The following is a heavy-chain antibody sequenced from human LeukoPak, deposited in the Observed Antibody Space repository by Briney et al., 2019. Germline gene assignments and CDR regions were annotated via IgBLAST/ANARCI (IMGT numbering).Heavy chain of an antibody. CDR2: IYYNGNT. V-gene: IGHV4-59*01. CDR1: DGSINSYY. D-gene: IGHD1-26*01. J-gene: IGHJ6*02. Sequence: SETLSLTCSVSDGSINSYYWNWIRRPPGKGLEWIGYIYYNGNTNYSPSLKSRVTMSVDTSKNLFSLKVGSVTAADTAVYYCARGRSNYYGMDVWGQGTTVTVSS. CDR3: ARGRSNYYGMDV.